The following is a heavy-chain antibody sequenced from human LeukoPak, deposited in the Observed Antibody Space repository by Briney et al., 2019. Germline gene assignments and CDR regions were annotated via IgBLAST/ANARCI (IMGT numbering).Heavy chain of an antibody. V-gene: IGHV3-48*03. D-gene: IGHD4-11*01. J-gene: IGHJ4*02. CDR2: ISRSGSTI. CDR3: ARDDYSNYFDH. CDR1: GFTFSSYE. Sequence: GGSLRPSCAASGFTFSSYEMNWVRQAPGKGLEWVSYISRSGSTIYYADSVKGRFTISRDNAKNSLYLQMNSLRAEDTAVYYCARDDYSNYFDHWGQGTLVTVSS.